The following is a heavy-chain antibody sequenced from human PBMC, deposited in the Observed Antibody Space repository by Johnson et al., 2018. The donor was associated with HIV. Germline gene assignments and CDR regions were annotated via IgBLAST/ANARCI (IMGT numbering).Heavy chain of an antibody. V-gene: IGHV3-20*04. J-gene: IGHJ3*02. D-gene: IGHD2-15*01. CDR3: ARDLGYCSDGSCLDAFDI. Sequence: VQLVESGGGVVQPGGSLRLSCAASGFIFDDYVMSWVRQAPGKGLEWVSGINWNGGSTNYAESVKGRFTISRDNAKNSLYLQMNSLRAEDTALYYCARDLGYCSDGSCLDAFDIWGQGTLVTVSS. CDR2: INWNGGST. CDR1: GFIFDDYV.